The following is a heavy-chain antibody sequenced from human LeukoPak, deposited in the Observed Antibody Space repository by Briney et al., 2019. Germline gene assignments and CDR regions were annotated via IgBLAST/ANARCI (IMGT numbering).Heavy chain of an antibody. Sequence: ASVKVSCKASGYTSTSYDINWVRQATGQGLEWMGWMNPNSGNTGYAQKFQGRVTMTRNTSISTAYMELSSLRSEDTAVYYCARGAFLGSGWPPGDDYWGQGTLVTVSS. D-gene: IGHD6-19*01. CDR1: GYTSTSYD. CDR2: MNPNSGNT. CDR3: ARGAFLGSGWPPGDDY. V-gene: IGHV1-8*01. J-gene: IGHJ4*02.